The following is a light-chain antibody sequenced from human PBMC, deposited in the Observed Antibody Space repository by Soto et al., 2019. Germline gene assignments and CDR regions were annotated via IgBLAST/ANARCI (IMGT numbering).Light chain of an antibody. V-gene: IGKV1-5*03. J-gene: IGKJ1*01. CDR1: RGSSSW. CDR2: KAS. Sequence: DIQMTQSPCTLSPSXXXXXXXXXXGQRGSSSWLAWYQQKPGQAPRLLIYKASSLDIGVPARFSGSGSGTEFTLTISSLQPDDVAAYYCQQYNRSPRTFGQGTKVDIK. CDR3: QQYNRSPRT.